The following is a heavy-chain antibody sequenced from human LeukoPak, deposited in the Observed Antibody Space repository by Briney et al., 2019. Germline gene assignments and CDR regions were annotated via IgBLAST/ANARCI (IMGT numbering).Heavy chain of an antibody. J-gene: IGHJ6*03. CDR2: IYYSGST. V-gene: IGHV4-61*05. Sequence: PSETLSLTCTVSGGSISSSSYYWGWIRQPPGKGLEWIGYIYYSGSTNYNPSLKSRVTISVDTSKNQFSLKLSSVTAADTAMYFCARAFYPGYYSYMAVWGKGTRSPSP. CDR3: ARAFYPGYYSYMAV. CDR1: GGSISSSSYY. D-gene: IGHD3-3*02.